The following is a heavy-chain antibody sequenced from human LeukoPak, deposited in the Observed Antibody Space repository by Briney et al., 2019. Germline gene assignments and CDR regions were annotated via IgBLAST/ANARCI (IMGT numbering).Heavy chain of an antibody. CDR3: ARGPDTSGYSDY. J-gene: IGHJ4*02. Sequence: GGSLRLSCAASGFTFSDHYMDWVRQAPGKGLEWVGRSRNKANSYTTEYAASVKGRFTISRDDSKNSVYLQMNSLKTEDTAVYYCARGPDTSGYSDYWGQGTLVTVSS. D-gene: IGHD3-22*01. V-gene: IGHV3-72*01. CDR2: SRNKANSYTT. CDR1: GFTFSDHY.